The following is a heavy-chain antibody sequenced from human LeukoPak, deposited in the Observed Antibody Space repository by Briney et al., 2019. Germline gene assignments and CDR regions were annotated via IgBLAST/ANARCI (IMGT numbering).Heavy chain of an antibody. Sequence: GGSLRLSCAASGFTFSNYWMHWVRRVPGKGLVWVSRINDDGTFTTYADSVKGRFTISRDNAKNTLYLQMNSLRAEDTAVYYCTRVVLVGTTYSYFDYWGQGTLVTVSS. J-gene: IGHJ4*02. D-gene: IGHD1-26*01. CDR3: TRVVLVGTTYSYFDY. CDR1: GFTFSNYW. CDR2: INDDGTFT. V-gene: IGHV3-74*01.